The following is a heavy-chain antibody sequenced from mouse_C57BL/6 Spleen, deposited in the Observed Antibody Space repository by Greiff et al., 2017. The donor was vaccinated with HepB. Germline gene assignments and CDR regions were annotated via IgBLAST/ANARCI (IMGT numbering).Heavy chain of an antibody. D-gene: IGHD2-5*01. J-gene: IGHJ3*01. Sequence: EVQLQQSGPELVKPGASVTMSCKASGYTFTDYNMHWVKPSHGKSLEWIGYINPNNGGTSYNQKFKGKATLTVNKSSSTAYMELRSLTSEDSAVYYCARGAYSTQRSWFAYWGQGTLVTVSA. CDR3: ARGAYSTQRSWFAY. V-gene: IGHV1-22*01. CDR1: GYTFTDYN. CDR2: INPNNGGT.